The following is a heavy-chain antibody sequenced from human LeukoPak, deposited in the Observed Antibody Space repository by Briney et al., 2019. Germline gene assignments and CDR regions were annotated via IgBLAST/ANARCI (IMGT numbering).Heavy chain of an antibody. CDR3: AASRPPLPHHPQYYYGSHFDY. V-gene: IGHV1-24*01. J-gene: IGHJ4*02. CDR1: GYTLTELS. CDR2: FDPEDGET. Sequence: GASVKVSCKVSGYTLTELSMHWVRQAPGKGLEWMGGFDPEDGETIYAQKFQGRVTMTEDTSTDTAYMELSSLRSEDTAVYYCAASRPPLPHHPQYYYGSHFDYWGQGTLVTVSS. D-gene: IGHD3-10*01.